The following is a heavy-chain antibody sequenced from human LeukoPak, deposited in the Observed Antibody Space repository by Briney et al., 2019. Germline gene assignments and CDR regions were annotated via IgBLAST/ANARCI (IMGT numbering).Heavy chain of an antibody. Sequence: PSETLSLTCAVYGGSFSGYYWSWIRQPPGKGLEWIGEINHSGSTNYNPSLKSRVTISVDTSKNQFSLKLSSVTAADTAVYYCARGRGNWNPRWWFDPRGQGTLVTVSS. J-gene: IGHJ5*02. V-gene: IGHV4-34*01. CDR2: INHSGST. D-gene: IGHD1-20*01. CDR3: ARGRGNWNPRWWFDP. CDR1: GGSFSGYY.